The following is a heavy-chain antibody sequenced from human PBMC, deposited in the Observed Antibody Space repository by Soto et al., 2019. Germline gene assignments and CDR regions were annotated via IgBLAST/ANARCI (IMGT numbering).Heavy chain of an antibody. CDR2: VKNNGGAT. CDR1: GFIFSHAW. V-gene: IGHV3-15*07. D-gene: IGHD2-21*01. J-gene: IGHJ5*02. CDR3: AADLGPTYDSNNWFDP. Sequence: EVQLVESGGDLVKPGGSLRLSCAASGFIFSHAWFHWVRQPPGKGLELVGRVKNNGGATDYAPSVKGRFIISRDDSKDMVNLQMSSLRTEDTAIYYCAADLGPTYDSNNWFDPGGQGTLVTVAS.